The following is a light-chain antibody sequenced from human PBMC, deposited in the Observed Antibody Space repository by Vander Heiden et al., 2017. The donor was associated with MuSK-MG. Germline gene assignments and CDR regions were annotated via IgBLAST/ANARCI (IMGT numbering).Light chain of an antibody. V-gene: IGLV1-47*02. CDR2: SNS. CDR3: AAWDDRLRGWV. J-gene: IGLJ3*02. CDR1: GSNIGSNS. Sequence: QSVLTQPPSASGTPGQRVTISCSGSGSNIGSNSVCWFQQLPGTAPKLLIYSNSERPSGVPDRFSGSKSGTSASLAVSGLRSEEEADYYCAAWDDRLRGWVFGGGTKLTVL.